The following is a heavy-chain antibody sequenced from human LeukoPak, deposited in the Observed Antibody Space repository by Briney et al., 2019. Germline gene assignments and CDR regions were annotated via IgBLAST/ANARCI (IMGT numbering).Heavy chain of an antibody. Sequence: SETLSLTCTVSGGSISSYYWSWIRQPPGKGLEWIGYIYYSGSTNYNPSLKSRVTISVDTSKNQFSLKLSSVTAADTAVYYCARVSTWDVVPAALRVGYAFDIWGQGTMVTVSS. CDR1: GGSISSYY. CDR3: ARVSTWDVVPAALRVGYAFDI. V-gene: IGHV4-59*08. CDR2: IYYSGST. J-gene: IGHJ3*02. D-gene: IGHD2-2*01.